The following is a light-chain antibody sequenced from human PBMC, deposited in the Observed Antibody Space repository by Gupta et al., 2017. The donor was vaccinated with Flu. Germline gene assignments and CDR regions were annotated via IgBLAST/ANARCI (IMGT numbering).Light chain of an antibody. V-gene: IGLV2-18*02. CDR3: SSYTSRNTLI. Sequence: SVTISGTGTNSDVGGYKRVSWYQQPPGTAPKLIIYEVNNRPSGVPDRFSGSKSGNTASLTISGLQPEDEADYYCSSYTSRNTLIFGGGTKLTVL. CDR1: NSDVGGYKR. CDR2: EVN. J-gene: IGLJ2*01.